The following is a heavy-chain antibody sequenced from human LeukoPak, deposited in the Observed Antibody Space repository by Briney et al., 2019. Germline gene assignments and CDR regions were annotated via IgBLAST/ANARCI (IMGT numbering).Heavy chain of an antibody. D-gene: IGHD3-9*01. Sequence: GGSLRLSCAASGFTFSSYAMHWVRQAPGKGLEWVAVISYDGSNKYYADSVKGRFTISRDNSKNTLYLQMNSLRAEDTAVYYCARNPPLTGDFDFWGPGTMVTVSS. J-gene: IGHJ4*02. CDR2: ISYDGSNK. CDR3: ARNPPLTGDFDF. CDR1: GFTFSSYA. V-gene: IGHV3-30-3*01.